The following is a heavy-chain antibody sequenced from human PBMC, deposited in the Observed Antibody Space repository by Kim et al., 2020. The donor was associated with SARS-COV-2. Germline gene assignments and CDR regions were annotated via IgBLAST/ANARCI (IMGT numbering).Heavy chain of an antibody. CDR1: GGSISSSSYY. J-gene: IGHJ4*02. CDR2: IYYSGST. Sequence: SETLSLTCTVSGGSISSSSYYWGWIRQPPGKGLEWIGSIYYSGSTYYNPSLKSRVTISVDTSKNQFSLKLSSVTAADTAVYYCARHGWYSGSWYYFDYWGQGTLVTVSS. V-gene: IGHV4-39*01. D-gene: IGHD1-26*01. CDR3: ARHGWYSGSWYYFDY.